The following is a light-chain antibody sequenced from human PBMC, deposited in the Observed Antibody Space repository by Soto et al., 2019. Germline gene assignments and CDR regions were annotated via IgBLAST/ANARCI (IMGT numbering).Light chain of an antibody. Sequence: QSALTQPPSASGSPGQSVAISCTGTSSDVGGYNYVSWYQQHPGKAPKLMIYEVNKRPSGVPDRFSGSKSGNTASLTVSGLQAEDEADYYCNSFRTNYTWLFGGGTKLTVL. CDR1: SSDVGGYNY. CDR3: NSFRTNYTWL. V-gene: IGLV2-8*01. CDR2: EVN. J-gene: IGLJ3*02.